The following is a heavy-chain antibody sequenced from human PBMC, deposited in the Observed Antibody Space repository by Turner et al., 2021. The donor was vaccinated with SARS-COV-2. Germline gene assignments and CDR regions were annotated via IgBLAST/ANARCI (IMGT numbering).Heavy chain of an antibody. CDR3: AKASLGYCSGILCRPYYFDS. D-gene: IGHD2-15*01. J-gene: IGHJ4*02. CDR1: GFTFGDYG. Sequence: EVQLVESGGGLVQPGRSLRLSCAASGFTFGDYGMHWVRQAPGKGLEWVSGISWNSGTIGYADSVRGRVTISRDNDKNSLYLQMNSLRPGDTALYYCAKASLGYCSGILCRPYYFDSWGQGTLVTVSS. V-gene: IGHV3-9*01. CDR2: ISWNSGTI.